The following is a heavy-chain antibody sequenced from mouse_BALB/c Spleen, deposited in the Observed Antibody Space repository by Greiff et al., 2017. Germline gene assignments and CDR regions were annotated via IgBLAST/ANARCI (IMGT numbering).Heavy chain of an antibody. D-gene: IGHD3-3*01. J-gene: IGHJ4*01. V-gene: IGHV7-3*02. CDR3: ARDGGTGYAMDY. Sequence: EVHLVESGGGLVQPGGSLRLSCATSGFTFTDYYMSWVRQPPGKALEWLGFIRNKANGYTTEYSASVKGRFTISRDNSQSILYLQMNTLRAEDSATYYCARDGGTGYAMDYWGQGTSVTVSS. CDR1: GFTFTDYY. CDR2: IRNKANGYTT.